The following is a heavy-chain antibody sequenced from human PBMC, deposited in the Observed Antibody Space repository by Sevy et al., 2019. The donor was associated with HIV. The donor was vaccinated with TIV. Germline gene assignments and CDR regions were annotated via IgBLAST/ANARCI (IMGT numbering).Heavy chain of an antibody. CDR1: GFNFNTAW. J-gene: IGHJ4*02. D-gene: IGHD3-3*01. Sequence: GGSLRLSCAASGFNFNTAWMTWVRQAPGKGLEWVGRIKSFDDGGTTYYAAPVKGRFTISRDDSKKMAYQQMNSLKTDDTALYYCTTYYDFWGGYPSADHWGQGTLVTVSS. CDR2: IKSFDDGGTT. V-gene: IGHV3-15*06. CDR3: TTYYDFWGGYPSADH.